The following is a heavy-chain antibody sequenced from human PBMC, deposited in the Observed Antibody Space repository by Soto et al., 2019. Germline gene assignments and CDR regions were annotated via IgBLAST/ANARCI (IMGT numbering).Heavy chain of an antibody. V-gene: IGHV3-21*01. D-gene: IGHD3-10*02. CDR1: GFTFSGDA. Sequence: KPGGSLRLSCAASGFTFSGDAMNWVRQAPGKGLEWVSSISTTSTYIYYAESVKGRFTISRDNANNSLHLQMNSLRAEDTAVYYCVRDYVMDVWGQGTTVTVSS. CDR2: ISTTSTYI. J-gene: IGHJ6*02. CDR3: VRDYVMDV.